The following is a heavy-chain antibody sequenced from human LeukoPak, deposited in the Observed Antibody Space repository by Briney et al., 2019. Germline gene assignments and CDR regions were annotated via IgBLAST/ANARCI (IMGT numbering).Heavy chain of an antibody. CDR3: ARPYNWNDYYGMDV. D-gene: IGHD1-1*01. J-gene: IGHJ6*02. CDR1: GFTFSSYA. V-gene: IGHV3-30-3*01. CDR2: ISYDGSNK. Sequence: QPGRSLRLSCAASGFTFSSYAMHWVRQAPGKGLEWVAVISYDGSNKYCADSVKGRFTISRDNSKNTLYLQMNSLRAEDTAVYYCARPYNWNDYYGMDVWGQGTTVTVSS.